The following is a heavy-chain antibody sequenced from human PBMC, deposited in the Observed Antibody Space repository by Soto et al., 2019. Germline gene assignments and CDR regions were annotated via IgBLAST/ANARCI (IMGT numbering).Heavy chain of an antibody. CDR2: IIPIFGTA. CDR1: GGTFSSYA. CDR3: ARGGCSSTSCFYYYYGMDV. J-gene: IGHJ6*02. D-gene: IGHD2-2*01. Sequence: SVKVSCKASGGTFSSYAISWVRQAPGQGLEWMGGIIPIFGTANYAQKFQGRVTITADKSTSTAYMELGSLRSEDTAVYYCARGGCSSTSCFYYYYGMDVWGQGTTVTVSS. V-gene: IGHV1-69*06.